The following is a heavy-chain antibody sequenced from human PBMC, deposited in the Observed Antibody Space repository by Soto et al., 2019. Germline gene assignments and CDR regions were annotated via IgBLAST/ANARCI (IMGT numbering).Heavy chain of an antibody. CDR1: GFTFSNYA. CDR3: AKDIPSGYDSKNHYYMDV. Sequence: EVQLSESGGGLVQPGGSLRLSCAASGFTFSNYAMSWVRQAPGKGLEWVSVISGSGDATYYADSVKGRFTISRDNSKNMLSLQMNSLRAEDTAVYYCAKDIPSGYDSKNHYYMDVWAKGTTVTVSS. D-gene: IGHD5-12*01. V-gene: IGHV3-23*01. J-gene: IGHJ6*03. CDR2: ISGSGDAT.